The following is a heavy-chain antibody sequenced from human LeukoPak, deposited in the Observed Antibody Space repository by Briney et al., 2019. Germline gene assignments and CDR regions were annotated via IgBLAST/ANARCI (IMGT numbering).Heavy chain of an antibody. Sequence: GGSLRLSCAGSGFIFNNYAMHWVRQPPGKGLEWVSGISWNSGSIDYADSVKGRFTISRDNAKNSLYLQMNSLRVEDTAFYYCAKDNRRHYTSGPNPDSLHWGQGALATVSS. CDR3: AKDNRRHYTSGPNPDSLH. V-gene: IGHV3-9*01. J-gene: IGHJ4*02. CDR2: ISWNSGSI. D-gene: IGHD6-19*01. CDR1: GFIFNNYA.